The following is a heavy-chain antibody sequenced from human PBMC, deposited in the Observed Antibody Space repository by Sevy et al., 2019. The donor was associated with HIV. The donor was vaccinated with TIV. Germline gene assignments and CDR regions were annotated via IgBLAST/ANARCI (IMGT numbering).Heavy chain of an antibody. CDR2: IAYDGSKK. CDR3: AMPGFLEWLSSADFDI. V-gene: IGHV3-30*04. Sequence: GGSLRLSCTASGFVFSSYAMHWVRQAPGKGLEWVAFIAYDGSKKNYADSVKGRFTLSRDTTKNTLYLQMNSLGAEDTPVYDCAMPGFLEWLSSADFDIWGQGTMVTVSS. J-gene: IGHJ3*02. CDR1: GFVFSSYA. D-gene: IGHD3-3*01.